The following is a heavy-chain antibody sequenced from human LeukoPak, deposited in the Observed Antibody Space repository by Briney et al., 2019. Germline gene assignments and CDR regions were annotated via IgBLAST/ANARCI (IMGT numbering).Heavy chain of an antibody. V-gene: IGHV3-23*01. D-gene: IGHD1-1*01. CDR2: ISVSGAT. J-gene: IGHJ4*02. Sequence: GGSLRLSCAASGLTFSSYAMTWGRQAPREGLEWVSAISVSGATHYAESVKGRFTISRDNSKNMLYLQMNSLRAEDTAVYYCAINWNFDYWGQGTLVTVSS. CDR3: AINWNFDY. CDR1: GLTFSSYA.